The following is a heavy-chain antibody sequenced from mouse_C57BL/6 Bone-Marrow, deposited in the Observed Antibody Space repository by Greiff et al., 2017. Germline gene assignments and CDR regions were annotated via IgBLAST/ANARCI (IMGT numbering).Heavy chain of an antibody. J-gene: IGHJ2*01. CDR3: ARKYYFDY. Sequence: EVKLQESGGGLVKPGGSLKLSCAASGFTFSDYGMHWVRQAPEKGLEWVAYISSGSSTIYYADTVKGRFTISRDKAKNTLFLQMTSLRSEDTAMYYCARKYYFDYWGQGTTLTVSS. V-gene: IGHV5-17*01. CDR2: ISSGSSTI. CDR1: GFTFSDYG.